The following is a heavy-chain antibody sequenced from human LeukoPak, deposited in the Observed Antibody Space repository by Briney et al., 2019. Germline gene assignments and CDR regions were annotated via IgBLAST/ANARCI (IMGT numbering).Heavy chain of an antibody. V-gene: IGHV4-59*01. CDR2: IFGSGTT. Sequence: SETLSLTCTVSGGSITSYYWSWIRQPPGKGLEWIGYIFGSGTTNYNPSVKSRVTISVDTSKTQFSLKLSSVTAADTAVYYCATWVTSGYYALDVWGQGTPVIVSS. J-gene: IGHJ6*02. CDR1: GGSITSYY. D-gene: IGHD2-21*02. CDR3: ATWVTSGYYALDV.